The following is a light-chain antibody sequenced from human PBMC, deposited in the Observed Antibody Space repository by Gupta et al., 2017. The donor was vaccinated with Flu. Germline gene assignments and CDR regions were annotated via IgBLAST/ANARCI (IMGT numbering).Light chain of an antibody. CDR2: WAS. V-gene: IGKV4-1*01. J-gene: IGKJ1*01. CDR3: QQYSGASWT. Sequence: DIVMTQSPDSLAVSLGARATINCKSSQSVLYSSNNKNCLSWYQQKPGQPPKLLIYWASTRESGVPYRFSGSGSGTDFTLTISSLQAEDVAVYYCQQYSGASWTFGQGTKVEIK. CDR1: QSVLYSSNNKNC.